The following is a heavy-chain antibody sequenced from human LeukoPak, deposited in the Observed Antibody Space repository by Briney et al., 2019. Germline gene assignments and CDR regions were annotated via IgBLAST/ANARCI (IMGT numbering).Heavy chain of an antibody. D-gene: IGHD3-10*01. CDR2: IKNAGDDP. CDR3: ARGGYGHNMDV. J-gene: IGHJ6*03. V-gene: IGHV3-74*01. CDR1: GFTFSNYY. Sequence: SGGSLRLSCVGSGFTFSNYYMYWVRQAPGKGPVWVSRIKNAGDDPIYADSVKGRLTISRDNAKNTVYLQMNSLRAEDTAVYYCARGGYGHNMDVWGEGTTVTVSS.